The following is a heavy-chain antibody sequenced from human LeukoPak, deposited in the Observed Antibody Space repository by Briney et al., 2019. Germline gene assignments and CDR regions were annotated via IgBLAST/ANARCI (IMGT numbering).Heavy chain of an antibody. CDR2: IFPSGGEI. V-gene: IGHV3-23*01. J-gene: IGHJ4*02. Sequence: GGSLRLSCAASGFTFGTFAMIWVRQPPGKGLEWVSSIFPSGGEIHCADSVRGRFTISRDNSKSTLSLQMNSLRAEDTAIYYCATYRQVLLPFESWGQGTLVTVSS. D-gene: IGHD2-8*02. CDR3: ATYRQVLLPFES. CDR1: GFTFGTFA.